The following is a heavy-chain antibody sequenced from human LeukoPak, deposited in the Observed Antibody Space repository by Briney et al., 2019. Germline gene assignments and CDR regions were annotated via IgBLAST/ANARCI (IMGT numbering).Heavy chain of an antibody. Sequence: LWASVKVSCKASGGTFSSYAISWVRQAPGQGLEWMGRIIPILGIANYAQKFQGRVTITADESTSTAYMELSSLRSEDTAVYYCASGPHSSSWFFYYFDYWGQGTLVTVSS. CDR1: GGTFSSYA. CDR2: IIPILGIA. V-gene: IGHV1-69*04. J-gene: IGHJ4*02. CDR3: ASGPHSSSWFFYYFDY. D-gene: IGHD6-13*01.